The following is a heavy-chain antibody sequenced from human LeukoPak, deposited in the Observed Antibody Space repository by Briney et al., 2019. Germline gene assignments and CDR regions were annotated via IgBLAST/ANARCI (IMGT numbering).Heavy chain of an antibody. CDR2: ISGSGGST. V-gene: IGHV3-23*01. CDR3: AKVPPLDY. J-gene: IGHJ4*02. CDR1: GFTLSNYW. Sequence: GESLTLSCAASGFTLSNYWVHWVRQAPGEGLVWVSAISGSGGSTYYADSVKGRFTISRDNSKNTLYLQMNSLRAEDTAVYYCAKVPPLDYWGQGTLVTVSS.